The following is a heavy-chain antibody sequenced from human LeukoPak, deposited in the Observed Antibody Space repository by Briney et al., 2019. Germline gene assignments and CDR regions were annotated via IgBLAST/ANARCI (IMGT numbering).Heavy chain of an antibody. D-gene: IGHD6-13*01. V-gene: IGHV4-39*01. CDR1: GGSISSSSYY. J-gene: IGHJ5*02. CDR3: ARSSGYSSSGGLNWFDT. Sequence: SETLSLTCTVSGGSISSSSYYWGWIRQPPGKGLEWIGSIYYSGSTYYNSSLKSRVTISVDTSKNQFSLKLSSVTAADTAVYYCARSSGYSSSGGLNWFDTWGQGTLVTVSS. CDR2: IYYSGST.